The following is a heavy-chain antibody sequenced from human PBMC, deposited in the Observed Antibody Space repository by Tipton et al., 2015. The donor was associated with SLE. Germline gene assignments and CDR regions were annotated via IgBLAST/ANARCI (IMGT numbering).Heavy chain of an antibody. CDR1: GGSISIYY. CDR2: NSYSGST. V-gene: IGHV4-59*01. Sequence: TLSLTCTVSGGSISIYYWSWIRQPPGKGLEWIGFNSYSGSTNYNPSLKSRVTISVDTSKNQYSLKLSSVTAADTAVYYCARDLRSGGYYYYYYMDVWGKGATVTVSS. J-gene: IGHJ6*03. D-gene: IGHD1-14*01. CDR3: ARDLRSGGYYYYYYMDV.